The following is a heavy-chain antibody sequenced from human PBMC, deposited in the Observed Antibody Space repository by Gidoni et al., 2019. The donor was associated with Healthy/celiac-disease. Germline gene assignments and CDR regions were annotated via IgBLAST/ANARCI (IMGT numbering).Heavy chain of an antibody. D-gene: IGHD3-22*01. Sequence: DVQLVEPGGALVKTGVSLRPSSGARGFIFSIHSMNWVRQAPGQGLEWVSSIRSGGSYIYYADSGKGRFTISRDNAKNSLDLQVNSLGAEDTAVYYCARDGPRPYDSSSYSSDYWGQGTLVTVSS. V-gene: IGHV3-21*01. CDR2: IRSGGSYI. CDR3: ARDGPRPYDSSSYSSDY. CDR1: GFIFSIHS. J-gene: IGHJ4*02.